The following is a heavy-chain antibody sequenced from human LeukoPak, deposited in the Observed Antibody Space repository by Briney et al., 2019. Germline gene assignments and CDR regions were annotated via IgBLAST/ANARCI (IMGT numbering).Heavy chain of an antibody. Sequence: PGRSLRLSCAASGFTFSNYEMHWVRQAPGKGLEWVSYISSSGSDIYYADSVKGRFTISRDNAKNSLYLQMNSLRAEDTAVYYCASLIVGAITGDDAFDIWGQGTMVTVSS. D-gene: IGHD1-26*01. J-gene: IGHJ3*02. CDR1: GFTFSNYE. V-gene: IGHV3-48*03. CDR3: ASLIVGAITGDDAFDI. CDR2: ISSSGSDI.